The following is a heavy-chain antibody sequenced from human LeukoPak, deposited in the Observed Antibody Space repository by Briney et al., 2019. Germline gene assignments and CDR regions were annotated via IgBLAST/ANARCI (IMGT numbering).Heavy chain of an antibody. J-gene: IGHJ4*02. Sequence: SETLSLTCTVSGGSISSSSYYWGWIRQPPGKGLEWIGSIYYSGSTYYNPSLKSRVTISVDTSKNQFSLKLSSVTAADTAVYYCARDGFREIDYWGQGTLVTVSS. CDR1: GGSISSSSYY. V-gene: IGHV4-39*07. CDR3: ARDGFREIDY. D-gene: IGHD3-10*01. CDR2: IYYSGST.